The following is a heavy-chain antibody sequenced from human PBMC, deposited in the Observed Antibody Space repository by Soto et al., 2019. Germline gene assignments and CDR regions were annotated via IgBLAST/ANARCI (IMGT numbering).Heavy chain of an antibody. J-gene: IGHJ6*02. CDR2: MNPNSGNT. Sequence: ASVKVSCKASGYTFTSYDINWVRQATGQGLEWMGWMNPNSGNTGYAQKFQGRVTMTRNTSISTACMELSSLRSEDTAVYYCARGGYGDYALGDYYYYGMDVWGQGTTVTVSS. V-gene: IGHV1-8*01. D-gene: IGHD4-17*01. CDR1: GYTFTSYD. CDR3: ARGGYGDYALGDYYYYGMDV.